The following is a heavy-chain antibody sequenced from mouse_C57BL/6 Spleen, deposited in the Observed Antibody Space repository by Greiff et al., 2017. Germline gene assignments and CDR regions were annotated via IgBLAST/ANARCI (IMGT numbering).Heavy chain of an antibody. J-gene: IGHJ1*03. CDR1: GFTFSSYG. Sequence: EVHLVESGGDLVKPGGSLKLSCAASGFTFSSYGMSWVRQTPDKRLEWVATISSGGSYTYYPDSVKGRFTISRDNAKNTLYLQMSSLKSEDTAMYYCARQVYYYGSSRYFDVWGTGTTVTVSS. CDR3: ARQVYYYGSSRYFDV. D-gene: IGHD1-1*01. V-gene: IGHV5-6*01. CDR2: ISSGGSYT.